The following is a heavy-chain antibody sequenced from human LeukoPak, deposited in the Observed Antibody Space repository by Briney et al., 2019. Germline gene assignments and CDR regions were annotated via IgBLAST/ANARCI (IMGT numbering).Heavy chain of an antibody. V-gene: IGHV3-21*04. J-gene: IGHJ4*02. D-gene: IGHD1-26*01. CDR1: GFIFSNYY. CDR2: IHGSASYN. CDR3: AKAPGATRGFDY. Sequence: PGGSLRLSCAASGFIFSNYYLNWVRQAPGKGLEWVSCIHGSASYNYYADSVKGRFTISRDNSKNTLYLQMNSLRAEDTAVYYCAKAPGATRGFDYWGQGTLVTVSS.